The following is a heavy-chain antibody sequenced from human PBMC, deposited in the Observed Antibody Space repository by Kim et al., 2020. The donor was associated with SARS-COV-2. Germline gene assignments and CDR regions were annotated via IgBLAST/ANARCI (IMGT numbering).Heavy chain of an antibody. CDR3: AKDPSRDYDSSGLGDY. CDR2: ISYDGSNK. Sequence: GGSLRLSCAASGFTFSSYGMHWVRQAPGKGLEWVAVISYDGSNKYYADSVKGRFTISRDNSKNTLYLQMNSLRAEDTAVYYCAKDPSRDYDSSGLGDYWGQGTLVTVSS. J-gene: IGHJ4*02. V-gene: IGHV3-30*18. CDR1: GFTFSSYG. D-gene: IGHD3-22*01.